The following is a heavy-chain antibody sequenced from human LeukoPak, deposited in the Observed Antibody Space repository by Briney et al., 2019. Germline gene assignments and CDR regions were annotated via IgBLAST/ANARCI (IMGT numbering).Heavy chain of an antibody. Sequence: QTLSLTCAISGDSVSSNSAAWNWIRQSPSRGVEWLGRTYYRSKWYNDYAVSVKSRITINPDTSKNQFSLQLNSVTPEDTAVYYCARGGVLATGTNFFDYWGQGTLVTVSS. CDR2: TYYRSKWYN. CDR1: GDSVSSNSAA. J-gene: IGHJ4*02. D-gene: IGHD1-7*01. CDR3: ARGGVLATGTNFFDY. V-gene: IGHV6-1*01.